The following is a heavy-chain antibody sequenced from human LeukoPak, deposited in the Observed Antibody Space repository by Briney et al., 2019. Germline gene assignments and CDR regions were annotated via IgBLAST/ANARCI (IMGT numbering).Heavy chain of an antibody. CDR3: ARGREKFYYYYMDV. Sequence: ASVKVSCKASGGTFSSYAISWVRQAPGQGLERMGGIIPIFGTANYAQKFQGRVTITTDESTSTAYMELSSLRSEDTAVYYCARGREKFYYYYMDVWGKGTTVTVSS. CDR1: GGTFSSYA. CDR2: IIPIFGTA. D-gene: IGHD3-10*01. V-gene: IGHV1-69*05. J-gene: IGHJ6*03.